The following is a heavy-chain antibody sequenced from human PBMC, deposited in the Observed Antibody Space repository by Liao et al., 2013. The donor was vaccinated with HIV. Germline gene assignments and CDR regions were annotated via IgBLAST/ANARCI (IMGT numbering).Heavy chain of an antibody. CDR3: ARSGSYSQTPDY. CDR2: IYSSGST. CDR1: GVSVSSGDYY. D-gene: IGHD1-26*01. Sequence: QVQLRESGPGLVKPSQTLSLTCAVSGVSVSSGDYYWSWIRQPAGKGLEWIGRIYSSGSTNYNPSLKSRVTMSVDTSKNQLSLKLSSVTAADTAVYFCARSGSYSQTPDYWGQGTLVTVSS. J-gene: IGHJ4*02. V-gene: IGHV4-61*02.